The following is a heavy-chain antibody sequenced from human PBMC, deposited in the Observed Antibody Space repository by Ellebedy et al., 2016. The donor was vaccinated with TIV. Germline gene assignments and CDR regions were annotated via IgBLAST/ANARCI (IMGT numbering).Heavy chain of an antibody. CDR2: ISAYNGNT. Sequence: ASVKVSCKASGYTFTSYFMHWVRQAPGQGLQWMGWISAYNGNTNYLQKFQGRVTLTTDTSMNTAYMELRSLRSDDTAVYYCARVGPFYDDTSGYMHYWGQGTLVTVSS. CDR3: ARVGPFYDDTSGYMHY. CDR1: GYTFTSYF. J-gene: IGHJ4*02. D-gene: IGHD3-22*01. V-gene: IGHV1-18*04.